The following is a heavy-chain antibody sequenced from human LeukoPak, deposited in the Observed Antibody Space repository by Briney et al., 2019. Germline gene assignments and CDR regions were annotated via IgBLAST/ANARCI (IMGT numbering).Heavy chain of an antibody. D-gene: IGHD4-17*01. CDR2: ISAYNGNT. CDR1: GYTFTGYY. CDR3: ARRHDYGDYDAFDI. Sequence: ASVKVSCKASGYTFTGYYMHWVRQAPGQGLEWMGWISAYNGNTNYAQKLQGRVTMTTDTSTSTAYMELRSLRSDDTAVYYCARRHDYGDYDAFDIWGQGTMVTVSS. V-gene: IGHV1-18*04. J-gene: IGHJ3*02.